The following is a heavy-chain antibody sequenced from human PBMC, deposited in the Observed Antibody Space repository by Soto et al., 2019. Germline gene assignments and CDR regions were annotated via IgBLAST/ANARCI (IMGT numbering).Heavy chain of an antibody. CDR3: AMAAAGIRWFDP. J-gene: IGHJ5*02. V-gene: IGHV1-69*13. CDR1: GGTFSSYA. Sequence: AVNVSCKASGGTFSSYAISWVRQAPGQGLEWMGGIFPIFGTANYAQKFQGRVTITAEESTSTAYMELSSLRSEETAVEYCAMAAAGIRWFDPWGQGTMVTVSS. D-gene: IGHD6-13*01. CDR2: IFPIFGTA.